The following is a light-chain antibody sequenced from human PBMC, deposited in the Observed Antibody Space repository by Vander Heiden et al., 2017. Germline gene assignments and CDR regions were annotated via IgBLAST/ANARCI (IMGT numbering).Light chain of an antibody. CDR1: SSNIGAGYD. V-gene: IGLV1-40*01. Sequence: QSVLTQPPSVSGAPGQRVTISCTGSSSNIGAGYDVHWYQQLPGTAPKLLIYGNSNRPSGVPDRFSGSKSGTSASLAITGLQAEDGADYYCQSYDSSLSGVVFGGGTKLTGL. CDR2: GNS. CDR3: QSYDSSLSGVV. J-gene: IGLJ2*01.